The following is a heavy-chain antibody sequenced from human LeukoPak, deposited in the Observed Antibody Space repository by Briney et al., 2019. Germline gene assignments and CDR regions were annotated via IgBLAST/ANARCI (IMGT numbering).Heavy chain of an antibody. J-gene: IGHJ4*02. V-gene: IGHV1-2*02. CDR2: INPNSGGT. Sequence: ASVKVSCKASGYTFTGYYMHWVRQAPGQGLEWMGWINPNSGGTNYAQKFQGRVTMTRDTSISTAYMELSRLRSGDTAVYYCAREKNRSLGYSYGLGYWGQGTLVTASS. D-gene: IGHD5-18*01. CDR1: GYTFTGYY. CDR3: AREKNRSLGYSYGLGY.